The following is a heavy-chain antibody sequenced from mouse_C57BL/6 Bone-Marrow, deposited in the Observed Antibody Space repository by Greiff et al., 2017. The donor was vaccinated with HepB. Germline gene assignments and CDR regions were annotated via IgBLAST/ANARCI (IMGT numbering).Heavy chain of an antibody. CDR2: IDHEDGET. CDR1: GFNIKDYY. V-gene: IGHV14-2*01. Sequence: VQLQQSGAELVKPGASVKLSCTASGFNIKDYYMHWVKQRTEQGLEWIGRIDHEDGETKYAPKFPGKATKTADTSSNTAYLLLSSLTSEDTAFYYCVKALYVSPFAYWGQGTLVTVSA. CDR3: VKALYVSPFAY. J-gene: IGHJ3*01. D-gene: IGHD6-1*01.